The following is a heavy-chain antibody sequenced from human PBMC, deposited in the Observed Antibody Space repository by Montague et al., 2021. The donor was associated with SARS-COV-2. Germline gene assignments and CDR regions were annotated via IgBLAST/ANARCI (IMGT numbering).Heavy chain of an antibody. V-gene: IGHV4-39*02. CDR2: IYYSGTT. Sequence: SETLSLTCSVSSGSIISSGYYWGRIRQPPGKELEWIGNIYYSGTTYYNPSLQSRGTIFVDTSKNHLSLRLSSVTAADTAVYFCARGMIRGVTTPFDYWGQGSQVTVSS. D-gene: IGHD3-10*01. CDR1: SGSIISSGYY. CDR3: ARGMIRGVTTPFDY. J-gene: IGHJ4*02.